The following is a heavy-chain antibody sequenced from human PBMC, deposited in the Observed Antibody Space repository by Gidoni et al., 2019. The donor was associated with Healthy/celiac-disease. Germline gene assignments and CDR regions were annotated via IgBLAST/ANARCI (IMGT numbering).Heavy chain of an antibody. CDR2: ISGSGGST. J-gene: IGHJ4*02. CDR3: AKLGMATTDYFDY. Sequence: EVQLVESGGGLVQPGGSLRLSCAASGFTFSSYAMSWVRQAPGKGLEWVSSISGSGGSTYYADSVKGRFTISRDNSKNPLYLQMNSLRTEDTAVYYCAKLGMATTDYFDYWGQGTLVTVSS. D-gene: IGHD5-12*01. CDR1: GFTFSSYA. V-gene: IGHV3-23*04.